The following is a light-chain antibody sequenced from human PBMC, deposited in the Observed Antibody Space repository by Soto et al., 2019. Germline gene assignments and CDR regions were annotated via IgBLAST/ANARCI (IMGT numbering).Light chain of an antibody. Sequence: QSALTQPASVSGSPGQSITISCTGTNNDVGAYTYVSWYQQYPGKARRLIIYEVSNRPSGVSDRFSGSKSGNTASLVISGLQAEDEADYYCSSYRTGSRVFGGGTKLTVL. J-gene: IGLJ3*02. CDR3: SSYRTGSRV. V-gene: IGLV2-14*01. CDR1: NNDVGAYTY. CDR2: EVS.